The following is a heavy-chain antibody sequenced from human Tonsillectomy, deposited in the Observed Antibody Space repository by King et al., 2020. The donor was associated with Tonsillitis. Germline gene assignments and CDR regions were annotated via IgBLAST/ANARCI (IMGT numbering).Heavy chain of an antibody. CDR3: AGIPAAMLLLYVDDGMDV. Sequence: VQLVESGGGLVKPGGSLRLSCAASGFTFSSNSMNWVRQAPGKGLEWVSSISSSSSYIYYADSVKGRFTISRDNAKNSLYLQMNSLRAEDTAVYYCAGIPAAMLLLYVDDGMDVWGHGTTVTVSS. J-gene: IGHJ6*02. CDR2: ISSSSSYI. CDR1: GFTFSSNS. V-gene: IGHV3-21*01. D-gene: IGHD2-2*01.